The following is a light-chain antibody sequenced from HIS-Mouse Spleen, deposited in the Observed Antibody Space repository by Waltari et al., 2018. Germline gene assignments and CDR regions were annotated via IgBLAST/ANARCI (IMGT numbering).Light chain of an antibody. V-gene: IGLV2-23*01. CDR2: EGS. J-gene: IGLJ3*02. CDR1: SSDVGSYNL. CDR3: CSYAGSSTWV. Sequence: QSALTQPASVSGSPGQSITISCTGTSSDVGSYNLVSWYQQHPRKAPKLIIYEGSKRPSGVSNRFSGSKSGNTASLTISGLQAEDEADYYCCSYAGSSTWVFGGGTKLTVL.